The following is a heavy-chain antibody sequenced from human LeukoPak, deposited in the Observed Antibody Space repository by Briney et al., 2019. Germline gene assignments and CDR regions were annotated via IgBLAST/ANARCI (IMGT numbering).Heavy chain of an antibody. CDR3: ATMGATTFDH. V-gene: IGHV1-2*02. D-gene: IGHD1-26*01. Sequence: GASVKVSCKASGYTFTDYYIHCVRQAPGQGLEWLGWINPNSGGTNYAQKLQGRVTMTRDTSIRTVYMEVSRLTSDDTAVYYCATMGATTFDHWGQGTLVTVSS. J-gene: IGHJ4*02. CDR1: GYTFTDYY. CDR2: INPNSGGT.